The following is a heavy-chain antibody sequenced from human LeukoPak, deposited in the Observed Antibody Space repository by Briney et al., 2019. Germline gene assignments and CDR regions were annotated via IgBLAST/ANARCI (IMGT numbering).Heavy chain of an antibody. CDR3: AVLLVPSAFWHCDV. D-gene: IGHD2-8*02. J-gene: IGHJ2*01. V-gene: IGHV3-33*03. CDR1: GFTFSWHG. CDR2: IYVDGSQK. Sequence: GTSLRLSCATSGFTFSWHGFHWVRQAPGKGLEWVGIIYVDGSQKFYADSVKGRFTISRDNSKNTVYLQMDSLRAEDTAVYYCAVLLVPSAFWHCDVWGPGTLVTVSS.